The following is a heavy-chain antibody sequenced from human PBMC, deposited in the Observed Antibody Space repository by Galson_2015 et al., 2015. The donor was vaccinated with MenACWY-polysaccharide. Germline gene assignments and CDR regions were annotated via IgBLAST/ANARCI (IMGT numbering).Heavy chain of an antibody. CDR3: AISRGFSSGGELCAC. CDR1: GFTFSSNA. Sequence: SLRLSCATSGFTFSSNAMSWVRQAPGKGLEWVSAISGTGDSIRYADSVKGRFTISRDASKNTLYLQMSSLRAEDTALYYCAISRGFSSGGELCACWGQGTLVTGSA. V-gene: IGHV3-23*01. J-gene: IGHJ1*01. CDR2: ISGTGDSI. D-gene: IGHD6-19*01.